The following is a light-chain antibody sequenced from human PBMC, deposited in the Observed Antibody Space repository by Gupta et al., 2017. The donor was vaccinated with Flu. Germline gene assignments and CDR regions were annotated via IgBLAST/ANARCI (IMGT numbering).Light chain of an antibody. CDR2: RND. J-gene: IGLJ3*02. CDR1: TSNIGNNY. V-gene: IGLV1-47*01. CDR3: ATWDDSLSEWV. Sequence: QSVLTQPPSTSGPPGQRVTISCSGSTSNIGNNYVFWYQQLAGAAPKLLIFRNDQRPSGVSDRFSGSRSGTSSSLVISGLRAEDEADYHCATWDDSLSEWVFGGGTRVTVL.